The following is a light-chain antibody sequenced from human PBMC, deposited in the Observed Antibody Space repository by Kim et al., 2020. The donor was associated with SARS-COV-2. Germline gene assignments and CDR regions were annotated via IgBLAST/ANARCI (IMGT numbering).Light chain of an antibody. CDR1: TSNIGAGYD. CDR2: GST. J-gene: IGLJ1*01. Sequence: RGTFSCTGGTSNIGAGYDVHWYQQFPGTAPQLLTYGSTNRPSGVPDRFSGSRSGTSASLAITGLQAEDESDYYCQSYDYSLHAYVFGTGTKVTVL. V-gene: IGLV1-40*01. CDR3: QSYDYSLHAYV.